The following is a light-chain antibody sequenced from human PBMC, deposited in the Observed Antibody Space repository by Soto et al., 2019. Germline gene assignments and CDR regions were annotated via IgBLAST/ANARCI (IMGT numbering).Light chain of an antibody. J-gene: IGLJ1*01. CDR1: SSDVGVFNY. CDR3: SSYATSGTLYV. V-gene: IGLV2-14*01. CDR2: EVS. Sequence: QSVLTQPRSVSGSPGQSVTISCTGTSSDVGVFNYVSWYQHHPGKAPKLMIYEVSNRPSGVSNRFSGSKTGNTASLTISGLQAEDEADYYCSSYATSGTLYVFGPGTKVTVL.